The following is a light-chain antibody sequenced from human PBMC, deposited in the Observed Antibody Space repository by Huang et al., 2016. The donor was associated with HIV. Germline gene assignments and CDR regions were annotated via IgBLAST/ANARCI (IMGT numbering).Light chain of an antibody. Sequence: DIVMTQSPDSLAVSLGERATINCKSRQSVLYSSNNKNYFAWYQQKPGQPPKLLIYWASTREYGVPDRFSGSGSGTDFTLTISSLQAEDVAVYYCQQYYSTPPTFGGGTKVEIK. CDR3: QQYYSTPPT. V-gene: IGKV4-1*01. CDR1: QSVLYSSNNKNY. J-gene: IGKJ4*01. CDR2: WAS.